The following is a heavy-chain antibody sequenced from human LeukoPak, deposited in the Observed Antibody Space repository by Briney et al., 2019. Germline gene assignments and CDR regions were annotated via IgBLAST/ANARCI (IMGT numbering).Heavy chain of an antibody. CDR3: ARGPAVVAATSYFDY. CDR1: GFTFSSYS. Sequence: PGGSLRLSCAASGFTFSSYSMSWVRQAPGKGLEWVANIKQDGSEKYYVDSVKGRFTISRDNAKNSLYLQMNSLRAEDTAVYYCARGPAVVAATSYFDYWGQGTLVTVSS. D-gene: IGHD2-15*01. J-gene: IGHJ4*02. V-gene: IGHV3-7*01. CDR2: IKQDGSEK.